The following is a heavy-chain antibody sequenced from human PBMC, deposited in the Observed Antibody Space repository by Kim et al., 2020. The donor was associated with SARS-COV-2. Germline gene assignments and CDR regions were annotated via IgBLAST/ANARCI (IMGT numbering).Heavy chain of an antibody. D-gene: IGHD6-13*01. J-gene: IGHJ4*02. V-gene: IGHV3-11*05. CDR3: GRVGLGSSSWYYFDY. Sequence: DSVKGRFTIARDNAENSLFLQMDSLRADDTAVYYCGRVGLGSSSWYYFDYWGQGMLVTVSS.